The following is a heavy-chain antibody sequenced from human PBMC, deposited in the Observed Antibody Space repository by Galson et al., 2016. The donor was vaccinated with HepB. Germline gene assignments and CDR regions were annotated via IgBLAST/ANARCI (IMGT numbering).Heavy chain of an antibody. CDR3: ASRGLQGYYMTSNYYYGLDV. Sequence: SVKVSCKASGGTFSRYAVTWVRQAPGQGLEWMGAIIPISGAPNYAQKFGGRVTITADESTSTAYMELSSLRPDDTAVYYCASRGLQGYYMTSNYYYGLDVWGQGTTVTVSS. D-gene: IGHD3-3*01. CDR2: IIPISGAP. V-gene: IGHV1-69*13. CDR1: GGTFSRYA. J-gene: IGHJ6*02.